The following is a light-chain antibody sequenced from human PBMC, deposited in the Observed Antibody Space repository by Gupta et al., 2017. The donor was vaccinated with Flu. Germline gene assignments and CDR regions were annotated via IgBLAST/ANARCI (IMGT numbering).Light chain of an antibody. J-gene: IGLJ3*02. CDR1: SGSIASTY. Sequence: NIMLTQPHSVSESPGKTVTISCTRSSGSIASTYVQWYQQRPGSAPTTLIYEDNQRPSGVPDRFSGSIDSSSNSASLTISGLRTEDEADYYCQSFDTNRRVFGGGTKLTVL. CDR2: EDN. V-gene: IGLV6-57*03. CDR3: QSFDTNRRV.